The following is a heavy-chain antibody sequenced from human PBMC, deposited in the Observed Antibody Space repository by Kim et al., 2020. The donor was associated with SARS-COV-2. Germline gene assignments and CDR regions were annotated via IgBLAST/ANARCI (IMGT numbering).Heavy chain of an antibody. D-gene: IGHD6-19*01. Sequence: GGSLRLSCAASGFTFSSYWMHWVRQAPGKGLVWVSRINSDGSSTSYADSVKGRFTISRDNAKNTLYLQMNSLRAEDTAVYYCARDSSWSRWGGWYYYWGQGTLVTVSS. CDR2: INSDGSST. V-gene: IGHV3-74*01. J-gene: IGHJ4*02. CDR1: GFTFSSYW. CDR3: ARDSSWSRWGGWYYY.